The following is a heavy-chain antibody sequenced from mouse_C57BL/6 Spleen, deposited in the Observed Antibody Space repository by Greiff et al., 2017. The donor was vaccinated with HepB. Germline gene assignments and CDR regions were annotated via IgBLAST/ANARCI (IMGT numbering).Heavy chain of an antibody. CDR1: GFTFTDYS. CDR3: ARGGPGKMGYFDG. J-gene: IGHJ1*03. D-gene: IGHD1-1*01. Sequence: EVKLMESGGGLVQPGGSLSLSCAASGFTFTDYSMSWVRPPPGKALEWLGFIRNKANGYTTEYSASVKGRFTISSDNSQSILYLQMYALRAEDSAACYSARGGPGKMGYFDGWGTGTTVTVSS. V-gene: IGHV7-3*01. CDR2: IRNKANGYTT.